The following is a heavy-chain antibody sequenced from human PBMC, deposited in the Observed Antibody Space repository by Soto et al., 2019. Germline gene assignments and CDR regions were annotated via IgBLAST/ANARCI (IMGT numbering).Heavy chain of an antibody. CDR3: ARPVPDLNWFDP. CDR2: IYHSGST. Sequence: TLSLTCAVSCGSISSSNWWSWVLQPPGKGLEWIGEIYHSGSTNYNPSLKSRVTISVDKSKNQFSLKLSSVTAADTAVYYCARPVPDLNWFDPWGQGTLVIVSS. CDR1: CGSISSSNW. V-gene: IGHV4-4*02. D-gene: IGHD6-19*01. J-gene: IGHJ5*02.